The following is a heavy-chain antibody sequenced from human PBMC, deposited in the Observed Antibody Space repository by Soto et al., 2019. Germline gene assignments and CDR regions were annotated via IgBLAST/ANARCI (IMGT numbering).Heavy chain of an antibody. CDR3: ARDGHLGSYFDY. Sequence: SETLSLTCAVSGGSINSGDYSWSWIRQPPGKGLEWIGYIYHSGSTYYNPSLKSRVTIXXXXSXNXLXLXXXSVTXADTAXYYCARDGHLGSYFDYWGQGTLVTVSS. CDR2: IYHSGST. CDR1: GGSINSGDYS. V-gene: IGHV4-30-2*01. D-gene: IGHD1-26*01. J-gene: IGHJ4*02.